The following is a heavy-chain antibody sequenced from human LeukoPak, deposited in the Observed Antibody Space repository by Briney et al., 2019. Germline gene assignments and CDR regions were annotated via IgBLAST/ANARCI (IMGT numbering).Heavy chain of an antibody. CDR1: GYTFTGYY. Sequence: ASVKVSCKASGYTFTGYYMHWVRQAPGQGLEWMGWINPNSGGTNYAQKFQGRVTMTRDTSISTAYMELSRLRSDDTAVYYCARDITIFGVVIIGGVWFDPWGQGTLVTVSS. CDR3: ARDITIFGVVIIGGVWFDP. V-gene: IGHV1-2*02. J-gene: IGHJ5*02. CDR2: INPNSGGT. D-gene: IGHD3-3*01.